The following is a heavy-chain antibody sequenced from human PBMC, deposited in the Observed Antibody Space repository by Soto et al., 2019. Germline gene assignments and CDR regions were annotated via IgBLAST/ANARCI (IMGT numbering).Heavy chain of an antibody. D-gene: IGHD3-3*01. J-gene: IGHJ6*03. CDR1: GFTFSSYA. V-gene: IGHV3-23*01. CDR3: AKTLGENDFWSGYYKGYYYYYYMDV. CDR2: ISGSGGST. Sequence: GGSLRLSCAASGFTFSSYAMSWVRQAPGKGLEWVSAISGSGGSTYYADSVKGRFTISRDNSKNTLYLQMNSLRAEDTAVYYCAKTLGENDFWSGYYKGYYYYYYMDVWGKGTTVTVSS.